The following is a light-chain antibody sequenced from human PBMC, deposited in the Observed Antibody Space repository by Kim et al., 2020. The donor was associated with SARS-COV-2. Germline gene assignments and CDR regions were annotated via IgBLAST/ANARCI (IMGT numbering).Light chain of an antibody. V-gene: IGKV1-39*01. J-gene: IGKJ4*01. CDR2: GAS. CDR1: QSVSTN. CDR3: QQNYDLFT. Sequence: LSAAVGDRITITCRASQSVSTNVNWYQLKSGKATKLLIFGASRLQTGVPSRFSGRGSGTDFALTISSLQREDFATYYCQQNYDLFTFGGGTKLEI.